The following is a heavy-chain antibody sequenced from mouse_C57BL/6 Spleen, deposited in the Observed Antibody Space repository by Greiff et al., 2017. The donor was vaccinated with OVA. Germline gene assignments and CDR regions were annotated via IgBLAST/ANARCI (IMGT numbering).Heavy chain of an antibody. CDR1: GFTFSDYG. J-gene: IGHJ2*01. CDR2: ISSGSSTI. D-gene: IGHD3-2*02. V-gene: IGHV5-17*01. CDR3: ARPTAQAPFDY. Sequence: EVKLEESGGGLVKPGGSLKLSCAASGFTFSDYGMHWVRQAPEKGLEWVAYISSGSSTIYYADTVKGRFTISRDNAKNTLFLQMTSLRSEDTAMYYCARPTAQAPFDYWGQGTTLTVSS.